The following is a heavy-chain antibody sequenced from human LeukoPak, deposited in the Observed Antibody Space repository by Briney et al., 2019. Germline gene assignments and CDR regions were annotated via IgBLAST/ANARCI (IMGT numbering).Heavy chain of an antibody. CDR3: AKDSSGGYGDYYLDY. J-gene: IGHJ4*02. Sequence: PGRSLGLSCAASGFTFSSYGMHWVRQAPGKGLEWVAVIWYDGSNKYYADSVKGRFTISRDNSKNTLYLQMNSLRAEDTAVYYCAKDSSGGYGDYYLDYWGQGTLVTVSS. V-gene: IGHV3-33*06. D-gene: IGHD4-17*01. CDR2: IWYDGSNK. CDR1: GFTFSSYG.